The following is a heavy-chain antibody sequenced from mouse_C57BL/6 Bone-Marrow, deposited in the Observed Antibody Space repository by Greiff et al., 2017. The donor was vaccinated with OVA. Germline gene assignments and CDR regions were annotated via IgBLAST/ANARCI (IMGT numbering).Heavy chain of an antibody. V-gene: IGHV1-55*01. J-gene: IGHJ4*01. CDR3: ARGSTAQALYYAMYY. CDR1: GYTFTSYW. Sequence: QVQLQQPGAELVKPGASVKMSCKASGYTFTSYWITWVKQRPGQGLEWIGDIYPGSGSTNYNEKFKRKATLTVDTSSSTAYMLLSSLTSEDSAVYYCARGSTAQALYYAMYYWGQGTSVTVSS. D-gene: IGHD3-2*02. CDR2: IYPGSGST.